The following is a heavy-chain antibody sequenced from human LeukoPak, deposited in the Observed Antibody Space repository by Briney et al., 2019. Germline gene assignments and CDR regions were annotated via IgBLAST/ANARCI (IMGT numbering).Heavy chain of an antibody. CDR2: ISGSGGST. J-gene: IGHJ4*02. D-gene: IGHD3-22*01. V-gene: IGHV3-23*01. CDR1: GFTFSSYA. Sequence: GGSLRLSCAASGFTFSSYAMGWVRQAPGKGLEWVSAISGSGGSTYYADSVKGRFTTSRDNSKNTLYLQMNSLRAEDTAVYYCANTAMYYYDSSGYQTSGYFDYWGQGTLVTVSS. CDR3: ANTAMYYYDSSGYQTSGYFDY.